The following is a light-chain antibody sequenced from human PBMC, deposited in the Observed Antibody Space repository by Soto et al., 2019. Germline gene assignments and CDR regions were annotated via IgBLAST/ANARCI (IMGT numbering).Light chain of an antibody. J-gene: IGLJ1*01. CDR3: SSYTSSSTLG. CDR1: SSDVGGYNY. V-gene: IGLV2-14*01. CDR2: EVS. Sequence: QSALTQPASVSGSPGQSITISCTGTSSDVGGYNYVSWYQQHPGKAPKLMIYEVSNRPSGVSNRFSGSKSGNTASLSISGLQAEDEADYYYSSYTSSSTLGFGTGTKLTVL.